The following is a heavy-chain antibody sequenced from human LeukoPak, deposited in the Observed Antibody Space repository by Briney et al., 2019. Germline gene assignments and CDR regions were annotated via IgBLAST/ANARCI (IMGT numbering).Heavy chain of an antibody. CDR3: ARDQLDAFDI. CDR2: ISSSSSTI. J-gene: IGHJ3*02. Sequence: GGSLRLSCAASGFTFSSYSMNWVRQAPGKGLEWVSYISSSSSTIYYADSVKGRFTISRDNSKNTLYLQMNSLRAEDTAVYYCARDQLDAFDIWGQGTMVTVSS. D-gene: IGHD1-1*01. CDR1: GFTFSSYS. V-gene: IGHV3-48*01.